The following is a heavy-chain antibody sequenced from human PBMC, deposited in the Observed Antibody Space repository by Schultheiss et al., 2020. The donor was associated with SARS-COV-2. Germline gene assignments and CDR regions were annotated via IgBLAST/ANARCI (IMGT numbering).Heavy chain of an antibody. J-gene: IGHJ4*02. Sequence: GESLKISCAASGFTFSNAWMSWVRQAPGKGLEWVGRIKSKTDGGTTDYAAPVKGRFTISRDDSKNTLYLQMNSLRAEDTAVYYCAKGRRELTEMGYWGQGTLVTVSS. CDR1: GFTFSNAW. CDR3: AKGRRELTEMGY. V-gene: IGHV3-15*01. D-gene: IGHD1-7*01. CDR2: IKSKTDGGTT.